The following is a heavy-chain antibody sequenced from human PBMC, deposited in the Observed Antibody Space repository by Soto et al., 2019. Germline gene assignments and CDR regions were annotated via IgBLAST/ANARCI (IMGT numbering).Heavy chain of an antibody. CDR1: GFTFSDYY. CDR2: ISSSGSTI. Sequence: GGSLRLSCAASGFTFSDYYMSWIRQAPGKGLEWVSYISSSGSTIYYADSVKGRFTISRDNAKNSLYLQMNSLRAEDTAVYYCARFRYYYDSSGYYTGSLFDYWGQGTLVTVSS. CDR3: ARFRYYYDSSGYYTGSLFDY. D-gene: IGHD3-22*01. J-gene: IGHJ4*02. V-gene: IGHV3-11*01.